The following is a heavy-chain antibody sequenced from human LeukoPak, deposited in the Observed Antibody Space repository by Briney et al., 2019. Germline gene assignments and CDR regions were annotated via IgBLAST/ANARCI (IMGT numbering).Heavy chain of an antibody. CDR1: GCTFTSYD. V-gene: IGHV1-8*03. CDR3: ARYGIAAAGKGAYYYYYYMDV. CDR2: MNPNSGNT. D-gene: IGHD6-13*01. Sequence: GASVKVSCKASGCTFTSYDINWVRQATGQGLEWMRWMNPNSGNTGYAQKFQGRVTITRNTSISTAYMELSSLRSEDTAVYYCARYGIAAAGKGAYYYYYYMDVWGKGTTVTVSS. J-gene: IGHJ6*03.